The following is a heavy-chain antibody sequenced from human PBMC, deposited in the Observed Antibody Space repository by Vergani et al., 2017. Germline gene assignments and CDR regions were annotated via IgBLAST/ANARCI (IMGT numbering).Heavy chain of an antibody. CDR1: GFTFSSYS. CDR3: ASFSLVPAAPYYYYYGMDV. Sequence: EVQLVESGGGLVKPGGSLRLSCAASGFTFSSYSMNWVRQAPGKGLEWVSSISSSSSYIYYADSVKGRFTISRDNAKNSLYLQMNSLRAEDTAVNYCASFSLVPAAPYYYYYGMDVWGQGTTVTVSS. V-gene: IGHV3-21*01. D-gene: IGHD2-2*01. J-gene: IGHJ6*02. CDR2: ISSSSSYI.